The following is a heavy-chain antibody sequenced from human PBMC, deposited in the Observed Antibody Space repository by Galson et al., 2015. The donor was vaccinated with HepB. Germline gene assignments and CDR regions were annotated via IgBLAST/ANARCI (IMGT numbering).Heavy chain of an antibody. D-gene: IGHD6-13*01. V-gene: IGHV1-18*01. CDR1: GYTFTSYG. CDR3: ASLYSSSWSSYYYGMDV. J-gene: IGHJ6*02. Sequence: SVKVSCKASGYTFTSYGISWVRQAPGQGLEWMGWISAYNGNTNYAQKLQGRVTMTTDTSTSTAYMELRSLRSDDTAVYYCASLYSSSWSSYYYGMDVWGQGTLVTVSS. CDR2: ISAYNGNT.